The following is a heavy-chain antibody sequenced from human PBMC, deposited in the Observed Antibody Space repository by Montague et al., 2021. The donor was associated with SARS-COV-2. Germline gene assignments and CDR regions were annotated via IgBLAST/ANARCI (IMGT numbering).Heavy chain of an antibody. CDR1: GGSISSYY. CDR2: IYYSGST. J-gene: IGHJ3*02. CDR3: ARGGYYDYAFDI. V-gene: IGHV4-59*01. Sequence: SETLSLTCTVPGGSISSYYWSWIRQPPGKGLEWIGYIYYSGSTXXXPSXKSRVTISVDTSKNQSSLKLSSVTAADTAVYYCARGGYYDYAFDIWGQGTMVTVSS. D-gene: IGHD3-22*01.